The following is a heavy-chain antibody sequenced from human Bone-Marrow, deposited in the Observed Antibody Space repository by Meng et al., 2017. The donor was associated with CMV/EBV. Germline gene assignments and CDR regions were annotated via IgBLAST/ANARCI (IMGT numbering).Heavy chain of an antibody. V-gene: IGHV3-30*04. J-gene: IGHJ6*02. CDR3: ARGGNFLTWGMDV. CDR1: GFTFSSYA. Sequence: GESLKISCAASGFTFSSYAMYWVRQAPGKGLEWVAVISYDGSNKYYADSVKGRFTISRDNSKNTLYLQMNSLRAEDTAVYYCARGGNFLTWGMDVWGQGTTVTVSS. D-gene: IGHD3-9*01. CDR2: ISYDGSNK.